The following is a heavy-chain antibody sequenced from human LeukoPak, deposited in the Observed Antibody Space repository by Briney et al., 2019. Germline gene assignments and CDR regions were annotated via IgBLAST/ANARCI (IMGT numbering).Heavy chain of an antibody. D-gene: IGHD3-3*01. CDR1: GYTFTNYD. J-gene: IGHJ6*04. V-gene: IGHV1-8*01. CDR2: MNPNSGNT. Sequence: ASVKVSCKASGYTFTNYDINWVRQATGQGLEWMGWMNPNSGNTGYAQKFQGRVTMTRDTSITTAYIELTSLRSEDTAVYYCARGGYDFPLQVDVWGKGTTVTVSS. CDR3: ARGGYDFPLQVDV.